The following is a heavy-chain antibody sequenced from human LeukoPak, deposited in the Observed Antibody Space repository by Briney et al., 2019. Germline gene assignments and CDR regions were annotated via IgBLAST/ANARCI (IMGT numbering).Heavy chain of an antibody. J-gene: IGHJ1*01. CDR1: GGSISSSSYY. CDR3: ARGHSPVTTKVSYFQH. Sequence: SETLSLTCTVSGGSISSSSYYWGWIRQPPGKGLEWIGEINHSGSTNYNPSLKSRVTILVDTSKNQFSLKLSSVTAADTAVYYCARGHSPVTTKVSYFQHWGQGTLVTVSS. CDR2: INHSGST. D-gene: IGHD4-17*01. V-gene: IGHV4-39*07.